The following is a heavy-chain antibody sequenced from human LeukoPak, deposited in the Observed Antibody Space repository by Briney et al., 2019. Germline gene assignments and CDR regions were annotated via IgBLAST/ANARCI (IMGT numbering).Heavy chain of an antibody. Sequence: GGSLGLSCAVSGLPFSIYWMRWVRQAQRKGLEWVANMNRNGSEKNYEDTVKGRITISRNNAKNSLYLQMNSLRAEDTAVYYCARDGGMISFGGQDVWGQGTTVTVS. CDR2: MNRNGSEK. D-gene: IGHD3-16*01. CDR1: GLPFSIYW. V-gene: IGHV3-7*01. CDR3: ARDGGMISFGGQDV. J-gene: IGHJ6*02.